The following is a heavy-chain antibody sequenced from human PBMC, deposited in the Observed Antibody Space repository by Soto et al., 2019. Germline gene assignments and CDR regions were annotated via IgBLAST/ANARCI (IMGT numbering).Heavy chain of an antibody. CDR1: GFTFSSYG. CDR2: ISYDGSNK. V-gene: IGHV3-30*18. CDR3: AKDPRLDILTGPFDY. J-gene: IGHJ4*02. D-gene: IGHD3-9*01. Sequence: QVQLVESGGGVVQPGRSLRLSCAASGFTFSSYGMDWVRQAPGKGLEWVAVISYDGSNKYYADSVKGRFTISRDNSKNTLYLQMNSLRAEDTAVYYCAKDPRLDILTGPFDYWGQGTLVTVSS.